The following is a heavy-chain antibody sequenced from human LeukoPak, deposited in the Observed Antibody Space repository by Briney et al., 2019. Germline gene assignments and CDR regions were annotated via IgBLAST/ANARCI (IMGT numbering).Heavy chain of an antibody. Sequence: GGSLRLSCAASGFIFNDYIMNWVRQAPGKGQEWMSCMGIDSGSTDYADTVKCRFTISGDISSSTLYLQMNSLRVEDPAGYCFARDHNYAFDNWGQGTLVTVSS. V-gene: IGHV3-48*04. CDR1: GFIFNDYI. D-gene: IGHD4-11*01. CDR2: MGIDSGST. J-gene: IGHJ4*02. CDR3: ARDHNYAFDN.